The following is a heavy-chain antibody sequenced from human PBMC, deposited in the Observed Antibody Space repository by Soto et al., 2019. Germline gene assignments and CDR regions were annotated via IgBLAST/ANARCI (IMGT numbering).Heavy chain of an antibody. V-gene: IGHV1-18*01. CDR2: ISAYNGNT. D-gene: IGHD6-13*01. CDR1: CYTLSRYG. J-gene: IGHJ5*02. CDR3: ARDSIAAAGTNWFDP. Sequence: ASVEVSCQASCYTLSRYGIRWGRQAPGQGLEWMGWISAYNGNTNYAQKLQGRVTMTTDTSTSTAYMELRSLRSDDTAVYYCARDSIAAAGTNWFDPWGQGTLVTVSS.